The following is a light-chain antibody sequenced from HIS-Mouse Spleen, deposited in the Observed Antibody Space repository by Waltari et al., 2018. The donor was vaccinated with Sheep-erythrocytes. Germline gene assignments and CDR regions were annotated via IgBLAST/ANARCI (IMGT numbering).Light chain of an antibody. V-gene: IGKV1-33*01. Sequence: DIQMTQSPSSLSASVGDRVTITCRASQSISSYLNWYQQKPGKAPKLLIYAASSLQSGVPSRFSGSGSGTDFTFTISSLQPEDIATYYSQQYDNLPLTFGGGTKVEIK. CDR1: QSISSY. J-gene: IGKJ4*01. CDR3: QQYDNLPLT. CDR2: AAS.